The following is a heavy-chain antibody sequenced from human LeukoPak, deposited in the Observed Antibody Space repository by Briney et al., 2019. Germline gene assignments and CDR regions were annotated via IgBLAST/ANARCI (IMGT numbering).Heavy chain of an antibody. J-gene: IGHJ5*02. V-gene: IGHV4-38-2*02. Sequence: SETLSLTCTVSGYSISSGYYWGWIRQPPGKGLEWIGSIYHSGSTYYNPSLKSRVTISVDTSKNQFSLKLSSVTAADTAVYYCARAVGYSYGYGVARFDPWGQGTLVTVSS. CDR3: ARAVGYSYGYGVARFDP. D-gene: IGHD5-18*01. CDR2: IYHSGST. CDR1: GYSISSGYY.